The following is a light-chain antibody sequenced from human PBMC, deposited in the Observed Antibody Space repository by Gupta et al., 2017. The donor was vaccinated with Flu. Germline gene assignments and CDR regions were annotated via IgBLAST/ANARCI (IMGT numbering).Light chain of an antibody. V-gene: IGLV1-40*01. CDR1: SSNIGTIYG. CDR3: QSYDTSLSGFVI. CDR2: GNN. J-gene: IGLJ2*01. Sequence: QSVLAQPPSVSGAPGQRVTTSCSGSSSNIGTIYGVHWYQHVPGRAPKLLIYGNNIRPSGVPDRFSGSKSGTSASLAISGVQPEDEADYFCQSYDTSLSGFVIFGGGTKLTVL.